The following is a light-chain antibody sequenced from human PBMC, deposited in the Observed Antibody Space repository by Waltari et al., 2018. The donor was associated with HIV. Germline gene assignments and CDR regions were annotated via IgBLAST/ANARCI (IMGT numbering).Light chain of an antibody. CDR1: NIGSKS. V-gene: IGLV3-21*02. J-gene: IGLJ2*01. Sequence: SYVLTQSPSVSVALGQTASIACGGNNIGSKSVHWYQQKPGQAPALVIYDDRDRPSGIPERFSGSNSGHTATLSIGRVEAGDEDDYYCQVWESSSDHVVIGGGTKLTV. CDR3: QVWESSSDHVV. CDR2: DDR.